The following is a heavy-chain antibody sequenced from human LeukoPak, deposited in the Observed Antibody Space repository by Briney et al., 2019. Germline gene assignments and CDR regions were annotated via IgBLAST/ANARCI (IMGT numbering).Heavy chain of an antibody. CDR1: GGSISSGDYY. V-gene: IGHV4-30-4*08. CDR3: ARGAPDLGWVFNV. D-gene: IGHD1-14*01. CDR2: VYHSGNS. J-gene: IGHJ3*01. Sequence: PSETLSLTCTVSGGSISSGDYYWNWIRQSPGKGLEWIGNVYHSGNSYYNPSLKSRVSISVDTSKNHFTLRLFSATAADTAVYYCARGAPDLGWVFNVWGQGTMVTVSS.